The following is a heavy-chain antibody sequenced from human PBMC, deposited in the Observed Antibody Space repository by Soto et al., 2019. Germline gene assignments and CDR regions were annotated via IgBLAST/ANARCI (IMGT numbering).Heavy chain of an antibody. CDR3: ARGYYDFWSGYYENWFDP. CDR1: GGSISSYY. V-gene: IGHV4-59*12. CDR2: IYYRGST. D-gene: IGHD3-3*01. Sequence: SETLSLTCTVSGGSISSYYWSWIRQPPGKGLEWIGYIYYRGSTNYNPSLKSRVTISVDTSTNQFYLKRSSVTAADTAVYYCARGYYDFWSGYYENWFDPWGHGTLVTVSS. J-gene: IGHJ5*02.